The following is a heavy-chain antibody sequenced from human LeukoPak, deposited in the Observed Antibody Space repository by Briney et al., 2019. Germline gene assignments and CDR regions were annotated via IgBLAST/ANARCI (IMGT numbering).Heavy chain of an antibody. CDR2: IYYSKNT. Sequence: PSETLSLTCTVSGGSISSSSAYWGWIRQPPGKGLEWIGSIYYSKNTYYNPSLKSRVTISADTSKNQFALTLGSVSATDTAVYYCVSPRGFSYGYFDYWGQGTLVTVSS. CDR1: GGSISSSSAY. V-gene: IGHV4-39*01. J-gene: IGHJ4*02. D-gene: IGHD5-18*01. CDR3: VSPRGFSYGYFDY.